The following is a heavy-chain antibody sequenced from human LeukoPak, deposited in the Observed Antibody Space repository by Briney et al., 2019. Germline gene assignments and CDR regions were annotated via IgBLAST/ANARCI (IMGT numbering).Heavy chain of an antibody. D-gene: IGHD4/OR15-4a*01. CDR3: AKDRGLWSLDAFDI. J-gene: IGHJ3*02. CDR1: GYSLSSGYY. V-gene: IGHV4-38-2*02. CDR2: IYHSGST. Sequence: PSETLSLTCTVSGYSLSSGYYWGWIRQPPGKGLEWIGSIYHSGSTYYNPSLKSRVTISVDTSKNQFSLKLSSVTAADTAVYYCAKDRGLWSLDAFDIWGQGTMVTVSS.